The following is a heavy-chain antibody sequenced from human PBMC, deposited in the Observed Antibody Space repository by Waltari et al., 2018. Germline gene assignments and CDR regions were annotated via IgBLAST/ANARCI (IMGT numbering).Heavy chain of an antibody. J-gene: IGHJ4*02. CDR3: AVAGPGDYFDY. V-gene: IGHV3-23*04. CDR2: ISGSGGST. Sequence: EVQLVASGGGLVQPGGSLTLSCASSGFTFSSYSMSLVRQAPGKGLEWVSAISGSGGSTYYADSVKGRFTISRDNSKNTLYLQMNSLRAEDTAVYYCAVAGPGDYFDYWGQGTLVTVSS. CDR1: GFTFSSYS. D-gene: IGHD6-19*01.